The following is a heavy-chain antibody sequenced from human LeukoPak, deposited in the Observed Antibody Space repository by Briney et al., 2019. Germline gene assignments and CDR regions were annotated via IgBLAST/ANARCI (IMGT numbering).Heavy chain of an antibody. CDR2: ISGSGGST. CDR3: AKALIGGGYSTFDY. V-gene: IGHV3-23*01. Sequence: GGSLRLSCAASGFTFSSYAMSWVRQAPGKGLEWVSAISGSGGSTYYADSVKGRFTISRDNPKNTLYLQMNSLRAEDTAVYYCAKALIGGGYSTFDYWGQGTLVTVSS. J-gene: IGHJ4*02. D-gene: IGHD4-11*01. CDR1: GFTFSSYA.